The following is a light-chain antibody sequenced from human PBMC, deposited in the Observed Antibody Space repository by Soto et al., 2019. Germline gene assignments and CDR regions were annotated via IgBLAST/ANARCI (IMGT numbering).Light chain of an antibody. CDR2: AAS. V-gene: IGKV1-8*01. J-gene: IGKJ4*01. Sequence: AIRMTQSPSSLSASTGDRVTITCRASQGISSYLAWYQQKPGKAPKLLIYAASTLQSGVPSRFSGRGSGTDFTLTISSLQPEDFATYYCQQSYSIPLTFGGGTTVDIK. CDR1: QGISSY. CDR3: QQSYSIPLT.